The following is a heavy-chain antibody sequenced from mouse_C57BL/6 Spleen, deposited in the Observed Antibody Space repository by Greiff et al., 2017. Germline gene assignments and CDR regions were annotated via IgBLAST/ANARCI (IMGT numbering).Heavy chain of an antibody. CDR3: ARGGYYDSVYYFDY. J-gene: IGHJ2*01. CDR2: IYPGSGNT. D-gene: IGHD2-4*01. CDR1: GYTFPDYY. Sequence: QVQLQQSGAELVRPGASVKLSCKASGYTFPDYYINWVKQRPGQGLEWIARIYPGSGNTYYNEKFKGKATLTAEKSSSTAYMQLSSLTSEDSAFYFCARGGYYDSVYYFDYWGQGTTLTGSS. V-gene: IGHV1-76*01.